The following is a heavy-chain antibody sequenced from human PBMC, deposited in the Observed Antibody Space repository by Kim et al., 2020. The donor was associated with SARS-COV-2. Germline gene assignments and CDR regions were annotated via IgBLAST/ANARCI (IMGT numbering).Heavy chain of an antibody. V-gene: IGHV4-39*01. CDR3: ARHDQYSTSSMDS. J-gene: IGHJ4*02. D-gene: IGHD6-6*01. CDR1: DGSIAINTYY. Sequence: SETLSLTCFISDGSIAINTYYWSWVRQPPGEGLYWIGSIYSSGTTYYNPSLKSRVTLVLDTSRNQFSLNLSSVTAADTAFYYCARHDQYSTSSMDSWGQGTLVTVSS. CDR2: IYSSGTT.